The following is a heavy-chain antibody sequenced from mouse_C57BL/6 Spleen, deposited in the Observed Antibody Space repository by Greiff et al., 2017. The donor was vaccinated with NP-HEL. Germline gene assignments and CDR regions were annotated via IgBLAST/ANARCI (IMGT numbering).Heavy chain of an antibody. CDR3: ALYYGSSWFAY. CDR2: IDPSDSYT. CDR1: GYTFTSYW. J-gene: IGHJ3*01. Sequence: VQLQQPGAELVMPGASVKLSCKASGYTFTSYWMHWVKQRPGQGLEWIGEIDPSDSYTNYNQKFKGKSTLTVDKSSSTAYMQLSGLTSEDSAVYYCALYYGSSWFAYWGQGTLVTVSA. V-gene: IGHV1-69*01. D-gene: IGHD1-1*01.